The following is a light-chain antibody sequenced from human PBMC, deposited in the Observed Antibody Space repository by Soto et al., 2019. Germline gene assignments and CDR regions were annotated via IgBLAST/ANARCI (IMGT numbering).Light chain of an antibody. Sequence: HSVLTQPPSASGTPGQRVTSSCSGSSSNIGSNTVNWYQQLPGTAPKLLMYSNHPRQSGGTDRFAGSKSGTSASLAISGLQSEDEADYYCAAWDDSLNGYVFGTGNKVTVL. CDR1: SSNIGSNT. CDR3: AAWDDSLNGYV. V-gene: IGLV1-44*01. CDR2: SNH. J-gene: IGLJ1*01.